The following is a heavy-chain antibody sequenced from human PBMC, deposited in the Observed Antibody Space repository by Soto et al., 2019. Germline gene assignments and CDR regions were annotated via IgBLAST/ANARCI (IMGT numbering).Heavy chain of an antibody. CDR3: ARVKATIFRGYYYGMDV. J-gene: IGHJ6*02. V-gene: IGHV1-2*04. CDR2: INPNSGGT. CDR1: GYTFTGYY. Sequence: ASVKVSCKASGYTFTGYYMHWLRQAPGQGLEWMGWINPNSGGTNYAQKFQGWVTMTRDTSISTAYMELSRLRSDDTAVYYCARVKATIFRGYYYGMDVWGQGTTVTVSS. D-gene: IGHD3-3*01.